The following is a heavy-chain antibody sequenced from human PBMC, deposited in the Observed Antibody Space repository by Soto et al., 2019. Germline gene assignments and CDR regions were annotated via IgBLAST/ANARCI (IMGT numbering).Heavy chain of an antibody. Sequence: PGGSLRLSCAASGFTVSSSFLSWVRQAPGKGLEWVSVIYSGGSTYYADSVKGRFTISSDNSKNTLYLQMNSLRAGDTAVYYCARPRGVRGVNLDYWGQGTLVTVSS. CDR3: ARPRGVRGVNLDY. CDR2: IYSGGST. D-gene: IGHD3-10*01. CDR1: GFTVSSSF. J-gene: IGHJ4*02. V-gene: IGHV3-66*04.